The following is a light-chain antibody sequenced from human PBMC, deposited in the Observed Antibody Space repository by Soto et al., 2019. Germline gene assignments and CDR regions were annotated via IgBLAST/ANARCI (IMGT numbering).Light chain of an antibody. J-gene: IGLJ1*01. Sequence: QSVLTQPLSASGAPGQRVTISCSGSSSNIGTYRVSWYQHFPGTAPRLLIYSDNQRPSGVPDRFSASKSGASASLAISGLQSEDEAYFYCAAWDDSLNGCVFGTGTKVTVL. CDR2: SDN. CDR1: SSNIGTYR. V-gene: IGLV1-44*01. CDR3: AAWDDSLNGCV.